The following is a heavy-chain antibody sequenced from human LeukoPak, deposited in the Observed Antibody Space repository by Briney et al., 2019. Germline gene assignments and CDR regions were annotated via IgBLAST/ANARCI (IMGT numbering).Heavy chain of an antibody. CDR1: VYSFTSYW. CDR3: ARRGYSYGYPWYFDY. D-gene: IGHD5-18*01. CDR2: IYPGDSDT. Sequence: GESLKISCKGSVYSFTSYWIGWVRQMPGKGLEWMGIIYPGDSDTRYSPSFQGQVTISADKSISTAYLQWSSLKASDTAMYYCARRGYSYGYPWYFDYWGQGTLVTVSS. V-gene: IGHV5-51*03. J-gene: IGHJ4*02.